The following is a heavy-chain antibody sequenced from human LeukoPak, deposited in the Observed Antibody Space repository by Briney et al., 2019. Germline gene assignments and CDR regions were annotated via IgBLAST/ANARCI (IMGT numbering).Heavy chain of an antibody. D-gene: IGHD2-21*02. CDR2: GFYSGGA. CDR1: GGSLTSGGYS. Sequence: SETLSLTSTVSGGSLTSGGYSWSWVRPPPGKGRGWVGWGFYSGGASSNPPPQNRGTIPVDTSTTPSPLNLTSVLAPATAGVYYSGGTYSIPSLKSRVTISVDTSTNQFSLKLSSVTAVDTAVYYCARGVPYSSGHGDFDYWGQGTLVTVSS. J-gene: IGHJ4*02. CDR3: GGTYSIPSLKSRVTISVDTSTNQFSLKLSSVTAVDTAVYYCARGVPYSSGHGDFDY. V-gene: IGHV4-30-4*01.